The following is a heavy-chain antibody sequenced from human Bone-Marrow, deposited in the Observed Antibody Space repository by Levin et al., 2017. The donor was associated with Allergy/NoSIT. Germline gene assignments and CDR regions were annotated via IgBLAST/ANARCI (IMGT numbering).Heavy chain of an antibody. CDR1: GFTFSNYG. J-gene: IGHJ3*02. Sequence: LSLTCAASGFTFSNYGMNWVRQAPGKGLEWVSVISGSGDTTYYADSVKGRFTISRDNSKNTLYVQMNSLRVEDTAVYYCARDLMRRGIVDPDAFDIWGQGTKVTVSS. V-gene: IGHV3-23*01. CDR2: ISGSGDTT. CDR3: ARDLMRRGIVDPDAFDI. D-gene: IGHD1-26*01.